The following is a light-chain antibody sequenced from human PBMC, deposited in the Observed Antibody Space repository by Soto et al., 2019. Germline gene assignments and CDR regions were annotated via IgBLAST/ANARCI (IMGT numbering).Light chain of an antibody. V-gene: IGKV1-8*01. CDR2: AAS. J-gene: IGKJ2*01. Sequence: AIRMTQSLSSFSASTGDRVTLSCRTSQPIDTALAWYQQKPGEAPKLLIFAASTLQTGVPSRFSGRGFGTEFTLTLDCLQAEAFATYYCQQYYTYPRTFGQGTKVDIK. CDR1: QPIDTA. CDR3: QQYYTYPRT.